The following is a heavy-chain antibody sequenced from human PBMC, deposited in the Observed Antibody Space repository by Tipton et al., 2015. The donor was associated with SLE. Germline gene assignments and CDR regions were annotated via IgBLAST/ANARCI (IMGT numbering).Heavy chain of an antibody. J-gene: IGHJ3*02. D-gene: IGHD1-26*01. CDR2: TNTRDTYT. V-gene: IGHV3-21*05. CDR1: GFTFSSYS. Sequence: GSLRLSCAASGFTFSSYSMNWVRQAPGRGLEWISYTNTRDTYTQYADPVKGRFSVSRDNSKNLLILQMTSLRAEDTAVYYCARVSGGIRGPLDIWGQGTVVSVSS. CDR3: ARVSGGIRGPLDI.